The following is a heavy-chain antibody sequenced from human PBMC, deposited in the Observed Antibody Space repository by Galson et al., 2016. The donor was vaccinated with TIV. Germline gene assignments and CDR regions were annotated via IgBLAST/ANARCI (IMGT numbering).Heavy chain of an antibody. V-gene: IGHV3-53*01. CDR3: VRAETPNNADD. J-gene: IGHJ4*02. CDR2: IYPDGAT. D-gene: IGHD1-14*01. CDR1: GFTVQRNS. Sequence: SLRLSCAASGFTVQRNSMSWVRQAPGKGLEWVSIIYPDGATFYAESMKGRFGISRDTSQNTLSLQMNSLRAEDTALYYCVRAETPNNADDWGPGTLVTVSS.